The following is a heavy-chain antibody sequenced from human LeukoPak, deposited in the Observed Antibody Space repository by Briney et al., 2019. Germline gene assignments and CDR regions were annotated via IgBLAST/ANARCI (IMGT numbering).Heavy chain of an antibody. Sequence: GASVKVSCQASGYTFTSYDINWVRQATGQGLEWMGRMNPNSGNTGYAQKFQGRVTITRNTSISTAYMELSSPRSEDTAVYYCARGLVPAAPDAFDYWGQGTLVTVSS. CDR2: MNPNSGNT. J-gene: IGHJ4*02. CDR3: ARGLVPAAPDAFDY. D-gene: IGHD2-2*01. V-gene: IGHV1-8*03. CDR1: GYTFTSYD.